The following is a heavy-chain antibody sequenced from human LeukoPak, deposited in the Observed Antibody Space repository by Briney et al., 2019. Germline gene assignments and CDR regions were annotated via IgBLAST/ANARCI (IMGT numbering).Heavy chain of an antibody. CDR1: GGSFSGYY. J-gene: IGHJ4*02. D-gene: IGHD3-3*01. CDR2: INHSGST. CDR3: AREKYYDFWSGYGPLDY. V-gene: IGHV4-34*01. Sequence: SETLSLTCAVYGGSFSGYYWSWIRQPPGKGLEWIGEINHSGSTNYNPSLKSRVTISVDTSKNQFSLKLSSVTAADTAAYYCAREKYYDFWSGYGPLDYWGQGTLVTVSS.